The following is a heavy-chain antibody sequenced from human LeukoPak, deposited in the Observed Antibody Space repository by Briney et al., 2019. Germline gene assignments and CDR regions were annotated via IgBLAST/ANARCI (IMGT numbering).Heavy chain of an antibody. Sequence: GGSLRLSCAASGFTFSSYSMNWVRQAPGKGLEWVSSISSSSSYIYYADSVKGRFTISRDNAQKSLYLQMNSLRAEDTAVYYCARDRRSLTGNPLDYWGQGTLVTVSS. CDR2: ISSSSSYI. CDR3: ARDRRSLTGNPLDY. CDR1: GFTFSSYS. V-gene: IGHV3-21*04. J-gene: IGHJ4*02. D-gene: IGHD4-23*01.